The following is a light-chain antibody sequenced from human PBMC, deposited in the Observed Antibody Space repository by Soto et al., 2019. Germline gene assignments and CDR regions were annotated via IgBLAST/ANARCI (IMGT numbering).Light chain of an antibody. Sequence: QSALTQPASVSDSPGQSITISCTGTSSDVGGSNFVSWYQQHPGKPPKLIIYDVANRPSGVSNRFSGSKSGSTASLIISRLQTEDEADYYCVSYTSSTTYVFGTGTKATVL. J-gene: IGLJ1*01. CDR1: SSDVGGSNF. CDR3: VSYTSSTTYV. V-gene: IGLV2-14*03. CDR2: DVA.